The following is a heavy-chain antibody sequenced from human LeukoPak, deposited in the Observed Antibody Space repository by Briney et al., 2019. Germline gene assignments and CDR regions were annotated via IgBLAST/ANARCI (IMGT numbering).Heavy chain of an antibody. CDR2: VNHSGST. Sequence: SETLSLTCAVYGGSFSGYYWSWIRQPPGKGLEWIGEVNHSGSTNYNPSLKSRVTISVDTSKNQFSLKLSSVTAADTAVYYCARVGGGSGSQMFDYWGQGTLVTVSS. CDR1: GGSFSGYY. V-gene: IGHV4-34*01. J-gene: IGHJ4*02. CDR3: ARVGGGSGSQMFDY. D-gene: IGHD1-26*01.